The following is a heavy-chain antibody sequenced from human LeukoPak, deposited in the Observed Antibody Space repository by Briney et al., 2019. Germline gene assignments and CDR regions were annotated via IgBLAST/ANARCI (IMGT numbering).Heavy chain of an antibody. CDR3: AKDVGKWESLHFFDY. D-gene: IGHD1-26*01. J-gene: IGHJ4*02. Sequence: SGGFLRLSCAASGFTFSDYYMSWIRQAPGKGLEWVSYISSSGSTIYYADSVKGRFTISRDNSRNTLYLQMNSLRGDDTAVYYCAKDVGKWESLHFFDYWGQGILVTVSS. V-gene: IGHV3-11*01. CDR2: ISSSGSTI. CDR1: GFTFSDYY.